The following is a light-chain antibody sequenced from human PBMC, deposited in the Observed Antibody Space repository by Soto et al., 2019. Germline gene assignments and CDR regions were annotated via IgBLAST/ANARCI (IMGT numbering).Light chain of an antibody. CDR3: SSYAGSRNV. CDR2: EVN. Sequence: ALTQPPSASGSPGQSVAISCTGTSSDVGGYNYVSWYQQHPGKAPKLMIYEVNKRPSGVPDRFSGSKSGNTASLTVSGLQAEDEADYYCSSYAGSRNVFGTGTRSPS. CDR1: SSDVGGYNY. V-gene: IGLV2-8*01. J-gene: IGLJ1*01.